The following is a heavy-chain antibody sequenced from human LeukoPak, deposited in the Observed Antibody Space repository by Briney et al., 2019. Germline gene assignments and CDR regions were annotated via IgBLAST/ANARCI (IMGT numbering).Heavy chain of an antibody. D-gene: IGHD3-16*02. CDR3: ATQPIWGSYRPFDY. V-gene: IGHV4-34*01. J-gene: IGHJ4*02. CDR2: ISHGGST. Sequence: SETLSLTCAVYGGSFSGYFWSWIRQAPGKGLEWIGEISHGGSTNYNPSLKSRVTISVDTSMNQISLRLSSVTAADTAVDYCATQPIWGSYRPFDYWNQGTLVTVSS. CDR1: GGSFSGYF.